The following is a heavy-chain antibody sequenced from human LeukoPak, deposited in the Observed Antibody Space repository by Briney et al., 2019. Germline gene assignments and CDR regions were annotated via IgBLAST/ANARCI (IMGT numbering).Heavy chain of an antibody. J-gene: IGHJ4*02. D-gene: IGHD3-22*01. V-gene: IGHV4-59*08. CDR1: GGSISSYY. CDR2: IYYSGST. Sequence: SETLSLTCTVSGGSISSYYWSWIRQPPGKGLEWIGYIYYSGSTNYNPSLKSRVTISVDTSKNQFSLKLSSVTAADTAVYYCAGVSGYYDSSGYFDYWGQGTLVTVSS. CDR3: AGVSGYYDSSGYFDY.